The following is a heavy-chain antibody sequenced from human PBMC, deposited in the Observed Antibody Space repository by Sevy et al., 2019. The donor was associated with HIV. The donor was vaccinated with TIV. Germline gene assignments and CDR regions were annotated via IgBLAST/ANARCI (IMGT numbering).Heavy chain of an antibody. Sequence: ASVKVSCKASGGTFSSYAISWVRQAPGQGLEWMGGMIPIFGTANYAQKFRGRVTITADKSTSTAYMELSSLRSEDTAVYYCARAPGTYYDSSGYPFDYWGQGTLVTVSS. CDR1: GGTFSSYA. CDR3: ARAPGTYYDSSGYPFDY. CDR2: MIPIFGTA. J-gene: IGHJ4*02. V-gene: IGHV1-69*06. D-gene: IGHD3-22*01.